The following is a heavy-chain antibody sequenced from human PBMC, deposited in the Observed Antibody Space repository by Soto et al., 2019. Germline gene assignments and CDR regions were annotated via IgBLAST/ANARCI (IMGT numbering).Heavy chain of an antibody. J-gene: IGHJ4*02. CDR3: AREAIRMAMVATIGFDY. Sequence: PGESLKISCKGSGYTFADYWILWVRQMPGKGLEWMGIIYPGDSDTRYTPSFKGQVTISADKSINTAYLQWSNLKASDTAIYYCAREAIRMAMVATIGFDYWGQGTQVTVSS. D-gene: IGHD3-16*01. V-gene: IGHV5-51*01. CDR2: IYPGDSDT. CDR1: GYTFADYW.